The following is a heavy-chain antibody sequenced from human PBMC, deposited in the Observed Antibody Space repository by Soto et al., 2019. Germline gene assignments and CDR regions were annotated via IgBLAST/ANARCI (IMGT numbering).Heavy chain of an antibody. CDR1: GGTFSSYT. J-gene: IGHJ3*02. CDR3: ATSIAAAPDAFDI. Sequence: ASVKVSCKASGGTFSSYTIGWVRQAPGQGLEWMGRIIPILGIANYAQKFQGRVTITADKSTSTAYMELSSLRSEDTAVYYCATSIAAAPDAFDIWGQGTMVTVSS. CDR2: IIPILGIA. V-gene: IGHV1-69*02. D-gene: IGHD6-13*01.